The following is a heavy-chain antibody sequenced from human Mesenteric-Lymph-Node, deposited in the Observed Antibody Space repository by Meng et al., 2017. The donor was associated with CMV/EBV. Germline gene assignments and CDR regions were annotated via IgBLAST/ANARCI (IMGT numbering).Heavy chain of an antibody. CDR1: GFTFETYW. Sequence: GESLKISCVASGFTFETYWMQWVRQVPGKGPMWLSHISADGSKIDYADSVKGRFIISRDNSKKTLYLQMNTLRAEDSAMYYCARPPTLWDYGAYRPFNLWGQGTLVTVSS. V-gene: IGHV3-74*01. CDR2: ISADGSKI. D-gene: IGHD4/OR15-4a*01. J-gene: IGHJ4*02. CDR3: ARPPTLWDYGAYRPFNL.